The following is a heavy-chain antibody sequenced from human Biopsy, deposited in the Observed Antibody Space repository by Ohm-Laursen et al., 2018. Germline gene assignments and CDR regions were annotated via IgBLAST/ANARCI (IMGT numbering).Heavy chain of an antibody. D-gene: IGHD1-14*01. CDR1: GFTFSSYS. V-gene: IGHV3-48*04. Sequence: SLRLSCAASGFTFSSYSMNWVRQAPGKGLEWVSFISSGSSPIYYADSVKGRFIVSRDNDKNSLYLQMNSLRAEDTAVYHCARSPGRDRMDVWGQGTTVIVSS. CDR2: ISSGSSPI. J-gene: IGHJ6*02. CDR3: ARSPGRDRMDV.